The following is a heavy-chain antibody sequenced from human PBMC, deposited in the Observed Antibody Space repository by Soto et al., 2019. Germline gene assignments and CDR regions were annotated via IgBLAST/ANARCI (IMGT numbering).Heavy chain of an antibody. CDR2: IYYSGST. J-gene: IGHJ4*02. D-gene: IGHD5-12*01. CDR1: GASISSYY. Sequence: SETLSLTCTVSGASISSYYWSWIRQPPGKGLEWIGHIYYSGSTNYNPSLKSRVTVSVDTSKNQFSLKLSSVTAADTAVYFCARYLVSGYADNWGQGTLVTVSS. CDR3: ARYLVSGYADN. V-gene: IGHV4-59*08.